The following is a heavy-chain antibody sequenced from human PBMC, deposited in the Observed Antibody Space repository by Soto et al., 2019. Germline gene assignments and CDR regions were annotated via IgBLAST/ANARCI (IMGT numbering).Heavy chain of an antibody. CDR1: GFTFSSYW. CDR3: ARDGGDILTLGGAFDI. J-gene: IGHJ3*02. V-gene: IGHV3-7*03. CDR2: IKQDGSEK. Sequence: GGSLRLSCAASGFTFSSYWMSWVRQAPGKGLEWVANIKQDGSEKYYVDSVKGRFTISRDNAKNSLYLQMNSLRAEDTAVYYCARDGGDILTLGGAFDIWGQGTMVTVSS. D-gene: IGHD3-9*01.